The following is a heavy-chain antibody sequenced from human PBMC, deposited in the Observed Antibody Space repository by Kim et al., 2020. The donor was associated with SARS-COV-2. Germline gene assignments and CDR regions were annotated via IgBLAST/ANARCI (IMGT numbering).Heavy chain of an antibody. Sequence: GGSLRLSCAASGFTFSSYAMHWVRQAPGKGLEWVAVISYDGSNKYYADSVKGRFTISRDNSKNTLYLQMNSLRAEDTAVYYCARDDYGSGSYYTPAGMDVWGQGTTVTVSS. J-gene: IGHJ6*02. D-gene: IGHD3-10*01. CDR2: ISYDGSNK. CDR1: GFTFSSYA. V-gene: IGHV3-30-3*01. CDR3: ARDDYGSGSYYTPAGMDV.